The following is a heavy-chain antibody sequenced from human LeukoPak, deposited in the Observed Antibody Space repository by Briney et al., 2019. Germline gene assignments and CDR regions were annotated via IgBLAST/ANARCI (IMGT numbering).Heavy chain of an antibody. D-gene: IGHD2-21*02. V-gene: IGHV3-23*01. Sequence: GGSLRLSCAASGFTFSSYAMRWVRQAPGKGLEWVSAISGSGGSTYYADSVKGRFTISRDNSKNTLYLQMNSLRAEDTAVYYCAKDSSVVTAPRGDFDYWGQGTLVTVSS. J-gene: IGHJ4*02. CDR1: GFTFSSYA. CDR3: AKDSSVVTAPRGDFDY. CDR2: ISGSGGST.